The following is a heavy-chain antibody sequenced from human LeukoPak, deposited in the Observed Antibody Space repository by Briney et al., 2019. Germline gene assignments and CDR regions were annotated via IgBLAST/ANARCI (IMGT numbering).Heavy chain of an antibody. CDR1: GGSFSGYY. J-gene: IGHJ4*02. CDR2: INHSGST. V-gene: IGHV4-34*01. Sequence: PSETLSLTCAVYGGSFSGYYWSWIRQPPGKGLEWIGEINHSGSTNYNPSLKSRVTISVDTSKNQFSLKLSSVTAADTAVYYCARGLDDYVWGSYRLRSFDYWGQGTLVTVSS. D-gene: IGHD3-16*02. CDR3: ARGLDDYVWGSYRLRSFDY.